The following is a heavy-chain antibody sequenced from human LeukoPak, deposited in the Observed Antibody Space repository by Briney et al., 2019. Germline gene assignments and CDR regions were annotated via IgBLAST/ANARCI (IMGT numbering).Heavy chain of an antibody. CDR3: AKGPLRYLDRGDYGMDV. CDR2: ISAYNGNT. V-gene: IGHV1-18*01. D-gene: IGHD3-9*01. CDR1: GYTFTSYG. Sequence: GASVKVSCKASGYTFTSYGISWVRQAPGQGLEWMGWISAYNGNTNYAQKLQGRVTMTTDTSTSTAYMELSSLRSEDTAVHYCAKGPLRYLDRGDYGMDVWGQGTTVTVSS. J-gene: IGHJ6*02.